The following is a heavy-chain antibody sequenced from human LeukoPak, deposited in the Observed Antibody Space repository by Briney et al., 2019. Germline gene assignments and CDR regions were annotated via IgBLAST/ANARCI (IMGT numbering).Heavy chain of an antibody. J-gene: IGHJ6*03. CDR2: ISATGGTT. Sequence: GGSLRLSCAASGFTFDDYAMHWVRQAPGKGLEWVSAISATGGTTYYADSVKGRFTISRDNSKNTLYLQMNSLRAEDTAIYYCAKNGDRGAYCSGGSCYPYCCYYIDVWGKGTTVTISS. V-gene: IGHV3-23*01. D-gene: IGHD2-15*01. CDR3: AKNGDRGAYCSGGSCYPYCCYYIDV. CDR1: GFTFDDYA.